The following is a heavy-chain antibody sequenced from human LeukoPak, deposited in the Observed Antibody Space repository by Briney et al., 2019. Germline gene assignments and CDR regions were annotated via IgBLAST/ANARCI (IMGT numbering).Heavy chain of an antibody. V-gene: IGHV3-7*01. D-gene: IGHD3-22*01. CDR3: ADLHDSSGYHTRGY. Sequence: GGSLRLSCVASGLTFSSLWMTWVRQAPGKGLEWVANIRQDGNEKFYVDSGKGRFTISRDNAKNSVYLQMNSLRAEDTAVYYCADLHDSSGYHTRGYWGQGTLVTVSS. CDR1: GLTFSSLW. CDR2: IRQDGNEK. J-gene: IGHJ4*02.